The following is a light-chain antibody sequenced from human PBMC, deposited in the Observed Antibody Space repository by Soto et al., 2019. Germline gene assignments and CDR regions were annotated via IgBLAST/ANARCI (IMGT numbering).Light chain of an antibody. CDR3: QQYDNSPIT. V-gene: IGKV3-20*01. CDR1: QSISSSF. Sequence: DIVLTQSPATLSLSPGARAPLSCGASQSISSSFLAWYQQKPGQAPRLLIYGASSRATGIPDRFSGTGSETDFTLTISRLEPEDFAVYYCQQYDNSPITFGQGTRLEIK. CDR2: GAS. J-gene: IGKJ5*01.